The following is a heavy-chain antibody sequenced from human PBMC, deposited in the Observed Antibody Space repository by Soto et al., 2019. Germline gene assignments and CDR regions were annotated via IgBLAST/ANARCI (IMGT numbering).Heavy chain of an antibody. CDR2: IYYSGST. CDR1: GGSISSGDYY. V-gene: IGHV4-30-4*01. J-gene: IGHJ6*02. Sequence: PSETLSLTCTVSGGSISSGDYYWSWIRQPPGKGLEWIGYIYYSGSTYYNPSLKSRVTISVDTSKNQFSLKLSSVTAADTAVYYCARAELGRTYYYYYYGMDVWAKGPRSPSP. D-gene: IGHD1-1*01. CDR3: ARAELGRTYYYYYYGMDV.